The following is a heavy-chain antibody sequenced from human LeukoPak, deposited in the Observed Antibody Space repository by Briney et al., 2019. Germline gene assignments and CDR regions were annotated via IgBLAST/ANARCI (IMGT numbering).Heavy chain of an antibody. D-gene: IGHD5-18*01. J-gene: IGHJ4*02. Sequence: GGSLRLSCAASGFTFSDYYMSWIRQAPGKGLEWVSYISSSGSTIYYADSVKGRFTISRDNAKNSLYLQMNSLRAEDTAVYYCARNNVDTAMAYYFDYWGQGTLVTVSS. CDR2: ISSSGSTI. CDR3: ARNNVDTAMAYYFDY. CDR1: GFTFSDYY. V-gene: IGHV3-11*01.